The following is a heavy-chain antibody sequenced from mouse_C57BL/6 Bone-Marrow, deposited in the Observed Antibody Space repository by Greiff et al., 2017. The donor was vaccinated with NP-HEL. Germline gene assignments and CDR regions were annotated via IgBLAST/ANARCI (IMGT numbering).Heavy chain of an antibody. CDR1: GYSITSGYY. D-gene: IGHD3-2*02. J-gene: IGHJ4*01. CDR3: AREAGLRGAMDY. V-gene: IGHV3-6*01. Sequence: EVKLQESGPGLVKPSQSLSLTCSVPGYSITSGYYWNWIRQFPGNKLEWMGYISYDGSNNYNPSLKNRISITRDTSKNQFFLKLNSVTTEDTATYYCAREAGLRGAMDYWGQGTSVTVSS. CDR2: ISYDGSN.